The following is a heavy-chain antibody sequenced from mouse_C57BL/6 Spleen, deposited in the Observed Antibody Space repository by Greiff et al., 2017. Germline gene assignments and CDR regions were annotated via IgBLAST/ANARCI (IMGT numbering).Heavy chain of an antibody. J-gene: IGHJ1*03. CDR1: GYTFTSYW. CDR3: ARSLV. CDR2: IDPSDSYT. Sequence: QVQLQQPGAELVKPGASVKLSCKASGYTFTSYWMQWVKQRPGQGLEWIGEIDPSDSYTNYNQKFKGKATVTVDKSSSTAYMQLSSLTSEDSAVYYCARSLVWGTGTTVTVSS. V-gene: IGHV1-50*01.